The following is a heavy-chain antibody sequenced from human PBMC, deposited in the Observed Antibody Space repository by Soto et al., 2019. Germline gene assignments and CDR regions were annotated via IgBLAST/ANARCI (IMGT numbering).Heavy chain of an antibody. CDR3: ARDHYYYYYGMDV. CDR2: IYYSGST. V-gene: IGHV4-39*07. CDR1: GGSISSSSYY. Sequence: SETLSLTCTVSGGSISSSSYYWGWIRQPPGKGLEWIGSIYYSGSTYYNPSLKSRVTISVDTSKNQFSLKLSSVTAADTAVYYCARDHYYYYYGMDVWGQGTTVTVSS. J-gene: IGHJ6*02.